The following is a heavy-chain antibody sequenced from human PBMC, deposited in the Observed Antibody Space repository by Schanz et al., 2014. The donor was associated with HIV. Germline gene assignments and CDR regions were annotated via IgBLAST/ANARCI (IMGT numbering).Heavy chain of an antibody. CDR3: AKKTWGGRVDAFDI. D-gene: IGHD3-16*01. CDR2: IKPDGSEI. J-gene: IGHJ3*02. V-gene: IGHV3-7*03. CDR1: GFIIDNYW. Sequence: EVHLEESGGGLVQPGGSLRLSCVASGFIIDNYWMSWVRQAPGSGLEWVANIKPDGSEIYYVGSVRGRFTISRDNSKNTLYLQMNSLRAEDTALYYCAKKTWGGRVDAFDIWGQGTMVTVSS.